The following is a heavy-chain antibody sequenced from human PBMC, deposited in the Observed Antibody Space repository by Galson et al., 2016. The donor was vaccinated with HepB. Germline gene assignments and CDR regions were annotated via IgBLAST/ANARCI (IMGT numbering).Heavy chain of an antibody. V-gene: IGHV3-7*03. CDR2: INQGGGEK. CDR3: ARDFLFAHDL. Sequence: SLRLSCAASGFTFTSHWMHWVRQAPGKGLEWVANINQGGGEKYYVDSVKGRFTISRDNFKNSLYLQMNSLRAEDTAVYYCARDFLFAHDLWGPGTLVTVSS. CDR1: GFTFTSHW. D-gene: IGHD3-3*01. J-gene: IGHJ5*02.